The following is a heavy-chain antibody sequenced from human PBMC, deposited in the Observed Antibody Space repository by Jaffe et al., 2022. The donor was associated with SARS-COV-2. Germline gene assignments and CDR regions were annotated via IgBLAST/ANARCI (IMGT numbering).Heavy chain of an antibody. V-gene: IGHV3-23*01. CDR1: GFTFSSYA. CDR3: AKGEAVVPAAIPVLVLFDY. Sequence: EVQLLESGGGLVQPGGSLRLSCAASGFTFSSYAMSWVRQAPGKGLEWVSAISGSGGSTYYADSVKGRFTISRDNSKNTLYLQMNSLRAEDTAVYYCAKGEAVVPAAIPVLVLFDYWGQGTLVTVSS. D-gene: IGHD2-2*02. J-gene: IGHJ4*02. CDR2: ISGSGGST.